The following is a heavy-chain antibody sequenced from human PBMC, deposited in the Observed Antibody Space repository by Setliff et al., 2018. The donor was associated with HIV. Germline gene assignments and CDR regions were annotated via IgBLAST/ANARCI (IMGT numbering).Heavy chain of an antibody. CDR3: ARERSLITNRRYFDS. Sequence: PSETLSLTCAVYGGSFSSYYWSWICQPPGKGLEWIGEINYSGSTNYNPSLKSRVTISVDTSKNQFSLKVSSVTAADTAVYYCARERSLITNRRYFDSWGQGTLVTVSS. V-gene: IGHV4-34*01. J-gene: IGHJ4*02. CDR2: INYSGST. D-gene: IGHD1-1*01. CDR1: GGSFSSYY.